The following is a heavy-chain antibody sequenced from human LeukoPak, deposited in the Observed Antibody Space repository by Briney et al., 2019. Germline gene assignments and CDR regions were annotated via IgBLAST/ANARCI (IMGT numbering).Heavy chain of an antibody. D-gene: IGHD2-2*01. CDR1: GFSISSYA. V-gene: IGHV3-23*01. CDR2: ISGSGGST. CDR3: AKTPPPPAARNWFDP. J-gene: IGHJ5*02. Sequence: GSLRLSCAASGFSISSYAMSWVRQAPGKGLEWVSAISGSGGSTYYADSVKGRFTISRDNSKNTLYLQMNSLRAEDTAVYYCAKTPPPPAARNWFDPWGQGTLVTVSS.